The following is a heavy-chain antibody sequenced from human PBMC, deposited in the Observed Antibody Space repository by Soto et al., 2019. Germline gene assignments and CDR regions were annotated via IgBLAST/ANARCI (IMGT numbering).Heavy chain of an antibody. CDR2: IYWDDEK. CDR3: ALFRYWAYVIFDP. D-gene: IGHD2-21*01. Sequence: QITLKESGPTLVKPTQSLTLTCTFSGFSLSTTGEGVGWIRQPPGKALEWLALIYWDDEKLYSPSLKSRLSITRDSSKNQVYLTMTDMDPVDTATYHCALFRYWAYVIFDPWGQGTLVIVSS. CDR1: GFSLSTTGEG. V-gene: IGHV2-5*02. J-gene: IGHJ5*02.